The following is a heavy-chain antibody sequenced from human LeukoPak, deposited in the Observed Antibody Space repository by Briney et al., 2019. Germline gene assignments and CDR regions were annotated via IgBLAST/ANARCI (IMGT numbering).Heavy chain of an antibody. V-gene: IGHV1-18*01. CDR1: LYTLPGYV. D-gene: IGHD3-10*01. CDR3: ARDWVGYYGSGSGGDWFDP. Sequence: GASVKVSRMHSLYTLPGYVVSGVGPAPGQGGEWMGWISPYNGNTNYAQKLQGRVTMPTDTSTRTAYMELRSLRSDDTAVYYCARDWVGYYGSGSGGDWFDPWGQGTLVTVSS. CDR2: ISPYNGNT. J-gene: IGHJ5*02.